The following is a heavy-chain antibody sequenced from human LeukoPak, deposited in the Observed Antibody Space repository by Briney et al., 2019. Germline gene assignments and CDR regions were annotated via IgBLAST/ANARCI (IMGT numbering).Heavy chain of an antibody. V-gene: IGHV4-30-4*01. J-gene: IGHJ4*02. D-gene: IGHD7-27*01. Sequence: SETLSPTCTVSGGSISSGDYYWSWIRQPPGKGLEWIGYIYYSGSTYYNPSLKSRVTISLDTSKNQFSLKLSSVTAADTAVYYCARVWGGAASDYWGQGTLVTVSS. CDR2: IYYSGST. CDR1: GGSISSGDYY. CDR3: ARVWGGAASDY.